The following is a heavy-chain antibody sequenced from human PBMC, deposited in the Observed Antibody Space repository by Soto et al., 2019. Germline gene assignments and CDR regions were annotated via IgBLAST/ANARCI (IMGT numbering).Heavy chain of an antibody. CDR1: GYTFTSYA. CDR3: ARDHLSSPYGMDV. CDR2: INAGNGNT. J-gene: IGHJ6*02. Sequence: QVQLVQSGAEVKQPGSSVKVSCRVSGYTFTSYAMHWVRQAPGQRLEWMGWINAGNGNTKYSQKFQGRVTITRDTSASTAYMELSSLISEDTAVYYCARDHLSSPYGMDVWGQGTTVTVSS. D-gene: IGHD6-13*01. V-gene: IGHV1-3*01.